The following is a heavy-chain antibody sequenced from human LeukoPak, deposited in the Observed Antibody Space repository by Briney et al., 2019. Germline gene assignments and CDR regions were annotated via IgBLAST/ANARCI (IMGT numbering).Heavy chain of an antibody. V-gene: IGHV4-34*01. CDR1: GGSFSGYY. CDR2: IHHDGRI. J-gene: IGHJ4*02. CDR3: ARSHDHLWGNYPDY. Sequence: SETLSLTCAVYGGSFSGYYWSWVRQPPGKGLEWIGEIHHDGRINYNPSLKSRVTLSVDKSKNQFSLRLNSVTAADTAMYYCARSHDHLWGNYPDYWGQGTLVTVSS. D-gene: IGHD3-16*02.